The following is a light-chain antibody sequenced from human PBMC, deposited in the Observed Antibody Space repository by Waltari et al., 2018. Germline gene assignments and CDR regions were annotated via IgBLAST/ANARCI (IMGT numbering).Light chain of an antibody. CDR3: QQYYSTPNT. J-gene: IGKJ2*01. CDR2: WAS. V-gene: IGKV4-1*01. CDR1: QSVLYSSNSKNY. Sequence: DIVMTQSPDSLAVSLGERATINCKSSQSVLYSSNSKNYLAWYQQKPGQPPKLLIYWASTRESGVPDRFSGSGSGTDFTLTISSLQAEEVAVYYCQQYYSTPNTFGQGTKLEIK.